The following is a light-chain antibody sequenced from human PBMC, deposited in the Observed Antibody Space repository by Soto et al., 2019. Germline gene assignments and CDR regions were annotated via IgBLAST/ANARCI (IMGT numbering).Light chain of an antibody. Sequence: QSALTQPPSASGSPGQSVTISCTGTSSDVGAYKYVSWYQQYPGKAPKLRIYEVTKRPSGVPDRFSGSKSGNTASLTVSGLQAEDEADYYCTSYVGNDIWVFGGGTKLPVL. J-gene: IGLJ3*02. CDR1: SSDVGAYKY. CDR3: TSYVGNDIWV. CDR2: EVT. V-gene: IGLV2-8*01.